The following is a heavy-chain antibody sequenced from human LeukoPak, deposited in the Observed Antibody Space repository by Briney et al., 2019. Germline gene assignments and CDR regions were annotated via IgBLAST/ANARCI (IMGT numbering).Heavy chain of an antibody. CDR1: GFTFSSYA. V-gene: IGHV3-48*04. J-gene: IGHJ4*02. CDR2: ISSGSTTI. D-gene: IGHD6-13*01. CDR3: ARMWGSSWSYFDF. Sequence: HAGGSLRLSCAASGFTFSSYAMSWVRQAPGKGLEWVSYISSGSTTIYYADSVKGRFTISRDNAKNSLYLQMNSLRAEDTAVYYCARMWGSSWSYFDFWGQGTLVTVSS.